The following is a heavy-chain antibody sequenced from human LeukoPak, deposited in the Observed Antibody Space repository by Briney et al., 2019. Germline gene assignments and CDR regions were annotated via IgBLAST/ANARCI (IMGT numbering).Heavy chain of an antibody. Sequence: ASVKVSCKASGYTFTGYYMHWVRQAPGQGLEWMGWINPNSGGTNYAQKFRGRVTMTRDTSISTAYMELSRPRSDDTAVYYCARDGIAAAEPFDYWGQGTLVTVSS. V-gene: IGHV1-2*02. D-gene: IGHD6-13*01. CDR3: ARDGIAAAEPFDY. J-gene: IGHJ4*02. CDR1: GYTFTGYY. CDR2: INPNSGGT.